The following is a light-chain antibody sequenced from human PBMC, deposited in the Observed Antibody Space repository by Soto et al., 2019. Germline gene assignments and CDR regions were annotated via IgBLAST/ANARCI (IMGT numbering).Light chain of an antibody. J-gene: IGKJ1*01. CDR1: QDISTY. V-gene: IGKV1-8*01. CDR2: AAS. CDR3: QQYYSYPRT. Sequence: AIRMTQSPSSISASTGDRVTITCRASQDISTYLAWYQQKAGKAPKLLIYAASTLQTGVPSRFSGSASGTDFTLTISYLQSEDFATYYCQQYYSYPRTFGQGTKVEIK.